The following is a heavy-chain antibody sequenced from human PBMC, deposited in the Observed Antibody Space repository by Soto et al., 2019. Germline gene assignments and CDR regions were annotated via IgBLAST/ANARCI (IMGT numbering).Heavy chain of an antibody. CDR3: ARDKEVLPTHYGMAG. CDR1: NFTFGIYW. J-gene: IGHJ6*02. V-gene: IGHV3-74*03. CDR2: INVDGTET. Sequence: RGSPMLSCIAPNFTFGIYWMPWVRQAPGKGLVWVQDINVDGTETLYADSVKGRFTISRDNYKKTLYLHMTGLRVDDTGVYYCARDKEVLPTHYGMAGWGQGTTVTVSS.